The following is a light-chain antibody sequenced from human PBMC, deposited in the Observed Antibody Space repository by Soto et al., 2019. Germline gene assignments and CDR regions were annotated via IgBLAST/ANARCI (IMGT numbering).Light chain of an antibody. CDR3: QQLKSYPPT. J-gene: IGKJ4*01. CDR1: QGISSY. Sequence: DIQLTQSPSFLSASVGDRVTITCRASQGISSYLAWYQQKPGKAPKLLVYAASSLQSGVPSRFSGSGSGTDFTLTISSLQPEDFATYHCQQLKSYPPTFGGGTKVEIK. V-gene: IGKV1-9*01. CDR2: AAS.